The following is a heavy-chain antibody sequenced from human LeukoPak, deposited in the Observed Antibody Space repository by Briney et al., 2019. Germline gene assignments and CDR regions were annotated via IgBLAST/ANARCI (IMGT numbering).Heavy chain of an antibody. Sequence: GGSLRLSCAASGFTFSSYSMNWVRQVPGKGLEWVSSISSSSSYIYYADSVKGRFTISRDNAKDSLYLQMNSLRAEDTAVYHCARDYGSGRVHPRAVAYWGQGTLVTVSS. CDR1: GFTFSSYS. CDR2: ISSSSSYI. CDR3: ARDYGSGRVHPRAVAY. D-gene: IGHD3-10*01. V-gene: IGHV3-21*01. J-gene: IGHJ4*02.